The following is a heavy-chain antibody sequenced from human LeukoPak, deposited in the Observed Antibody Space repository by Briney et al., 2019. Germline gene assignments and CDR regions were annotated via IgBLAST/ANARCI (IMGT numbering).Heavy chain of an antibody. J-gene: IGHJ5*02. Sequence: ASVKVSCKASGYTFTSYDINWVRQATGQGLEWMGWMNPNSGNTGYAQKFQGRVTMTRNTSISTAYMELSSLRSEDTAVYYCARGRGRIAARISNWFDPWGQGTPVTVSS. CDR3: ARGRGRIAARISNWFDP. CDR2: MNPNSGNT. D-gene: IGHD6-6*01. CDR1: GYTFTSYD. V-gene: IGHV1-8*01.